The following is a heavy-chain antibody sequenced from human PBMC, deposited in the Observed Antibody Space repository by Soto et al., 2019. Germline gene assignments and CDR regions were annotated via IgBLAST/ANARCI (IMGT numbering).Heavy chain of an antibody. V-gene: IGHV3-30-3*01. CDR3: ARSIAVAGLDY. J-gene: IGHJ4*02. Sequence: GGSLRLSCAASGFTLSSYSMHWVRQAPGKGLEWVGVISYDGNKKYYRDSVKGRFSISRDTSKNTVDLQMIGLRPGDTAVYYCARSIAVAGLDYWGQGTRVTVSS. D-gene: IGHD6-19*01. CDR1: GFTLSSYS. CDR2: ISYDGNKK.